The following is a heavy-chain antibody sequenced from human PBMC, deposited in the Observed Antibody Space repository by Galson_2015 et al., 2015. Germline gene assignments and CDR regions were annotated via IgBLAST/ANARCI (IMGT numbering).Heavy chain of an antibody. Sequence: QSGAEVKKPGASVQVSCKASGYTFTRYGISWVRQAPGQGLEWMGWISAYNGNTNYAQKLQGRVTMTTDTSTSTAYMELRSLRSDDTAVYYCARVGSGEGGYSYGYGPNFDYWGQGTLVTVSS. V-gene: IGHV1-18*01. CDR2: ISAYNGNT. D-gene: IGHD5-18*01. CDR1: GYTFTRYG. CDR3: ARVGSGEGGYSYGYGPNFDY. J-gene: IGHJ4*02.